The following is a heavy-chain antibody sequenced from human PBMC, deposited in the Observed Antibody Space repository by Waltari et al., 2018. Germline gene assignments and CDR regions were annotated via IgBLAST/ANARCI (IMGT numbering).Heavy chain of an antibody. J-gene: IGHJ5*02. Sequence: QLQLQESGPGLVKPSETLSLTCTVSGGSISSSSYYWGWIRQPPGKGLEWIGSIYYSGSTYYNPSLKSRVTISVDTSKNQFSLKLSSVTAADTAVYYCARHTIYCSGGSCYSRWFDPWGQGTLVTVSS. CDR2: IYYSGST. D-gene: IGHD2-15*01. V-gene: IGHV4-39*01. CDR3: ARHTIYCSGGSCYSRWFDP. CDR1: GGSISSSSYY.